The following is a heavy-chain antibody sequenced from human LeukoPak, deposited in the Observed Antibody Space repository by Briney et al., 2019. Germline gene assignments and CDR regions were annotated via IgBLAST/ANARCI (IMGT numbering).Heavy chain of an antibody. Sequence: SETLSLTCAVSGGSISSGGYSWSWIRQPPGKGLEWIGYIYYSGSTNYNPSLKSRVTISVDTSKNQFSLKLSSVTAADTAVYYCARVLSGYYTHYYGMDVWGQGTTVTVSS. CDR3: ARVLSGYYTHYYGMDV. CDR2: IYYSGST. V-gene: IGHV4-61*08. J-gene: IGHJ6*02. D-gene: IGHD3-3*01. CDR1: GGSISSGGYS.